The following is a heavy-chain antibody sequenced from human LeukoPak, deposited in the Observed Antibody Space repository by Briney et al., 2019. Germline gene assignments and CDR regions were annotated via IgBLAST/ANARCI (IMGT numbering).Heavy chain of an antibody. Sequence: PGGSLRLSCAASGFTFSSYSMNWVRRAPGKGLEGVSSISRSSSYIYYADSVKGRFTISRENGKNSLYLQMNSLRAEDTAVYYCVRDCSYYYDSSGYCLFDYWGQGTLVTVSS. J-gene: IGHJ4*02. CDR2: ISRSSSYI. D-gene: IGHD3-22*01. V-gene: IGHV3-21*01. CDR3: VRDCSYYYDSSGYCLFDY. CDR1: GFTFSSYS.